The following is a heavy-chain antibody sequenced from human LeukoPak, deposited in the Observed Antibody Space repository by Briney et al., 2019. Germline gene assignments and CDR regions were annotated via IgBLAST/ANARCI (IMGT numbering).Heavy chain of an antibody. D-gene: IGHD3-10*01. J-gene: IGHJ2*01. CDR3: ARVRFGASRLGRGYFDL. CDR2: IYYSGST. Sequence: SETLSLTCTVSGGSISSYYWSWIRQPPGKGLEWIGDIYYSGSTNYSPSLKSRGTISVDTSKNQFSLKLSSVTAADTAVYSCARVRFGASRLGRGYFDLWGRGTLVTVSS. CDR1: GGSISSYY. V-gene: IGHV4-59*08.